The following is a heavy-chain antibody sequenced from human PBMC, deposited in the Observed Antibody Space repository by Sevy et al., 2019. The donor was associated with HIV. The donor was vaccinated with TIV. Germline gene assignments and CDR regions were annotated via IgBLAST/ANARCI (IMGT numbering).Heavy chain of an antibody. CDR3: TTVLGWEGTSDY. CDR2: IRSKADGGTE. Sequence: GGSLRLSCAASGFSFINAWMNWVRQAPGKGLEWVGRIRSKADGGTEDYAAPVKGRFIISRDDSENTLYLQMNSLRTEETAIYYCTTVLGWEGTSDYWGQGTLVTVSS. CDR1: GFSFINAW. J-gene: IGHJ4*02. D-gene: IGHD1-26*01. V-gene: IGHV3-15*07.